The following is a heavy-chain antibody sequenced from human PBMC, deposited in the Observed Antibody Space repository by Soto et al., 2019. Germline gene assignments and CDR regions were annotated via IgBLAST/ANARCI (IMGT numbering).Heavy chain of an antibody. J-gene: IGHJ4*02. CDR3: ARRSYCGGDCYPDTFFDY. V-gene: IGHV1-69*06. Sequence: QGLEWMGGIIPIFGTANYAQKFQGRVTITADKSTSTAYMELSSLRSEDTAVYYCARRSYCGGDCYPDTFFDYWGQGTLVTVSS. CDR2: IIPIFGTA. D-gene: IGHD2-21*02.